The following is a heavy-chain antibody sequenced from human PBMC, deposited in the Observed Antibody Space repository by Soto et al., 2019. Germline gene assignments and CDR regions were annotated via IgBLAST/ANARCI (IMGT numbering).Heavy chain of an antibody. J-gene: IGHJ6*02. CDR1: GFTVSSNY. D-gene: IGHD3-3*01. Sequence: GGSLRLSCAASGFTVSSNYMCWVRQAPGKGLEWVAIIWYDGSTKYYGDSMKGRFTISRDNSKNTLYLQMNSLRAEDTAVYYCSKSYYDFPYGMDVSGQGTTVTVSS. V-gene: IGHV3-33*08. CDR2: IWYDGSTK. CDR3: SKSYYDFPYGMDV.